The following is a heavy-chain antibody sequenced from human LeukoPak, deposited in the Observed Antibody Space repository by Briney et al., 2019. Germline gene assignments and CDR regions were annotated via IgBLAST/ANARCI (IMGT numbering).Heavy chain of an antibody. D-gene: IGHD3-22*01. CDR1: GYTFTSYG. CDR3: AAVSPWYYDSCGYITDGY. CDR2: ISAYNGNT. J-gene: IGHJ4*02. Sequence: VASVKVSCKASGYTFTSYGISWARQAPGQGLEWMGWISAYNGNTNYAQKLQGRVTMTTDTSTSTAYMELRSLRSDDTAVYYCAAVSPWYYDSCGYITDGYWGQGTLVTVSS. V-gene: IGHV1-18*01.